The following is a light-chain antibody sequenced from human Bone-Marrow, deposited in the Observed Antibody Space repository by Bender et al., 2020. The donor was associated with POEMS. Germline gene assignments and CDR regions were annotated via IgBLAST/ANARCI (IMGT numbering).Light chain of an antibody. J-gene: IGLJ2*01. Sequence: QSALTQPPSASGSPGQSVTISCTGTSSDVGGYDYVSWYQQHPDKAPKLMIYEVNKRPSGVPDRFSGSKSGNTASLTVSGLQAEDEADYYCNSYTGSNIVFGGGTKLTVL. CDR1: SSDVGGYDY. CDR2: EVN. CDR3: NSYTGSNIV. V-gene: IGLV2-8*01.